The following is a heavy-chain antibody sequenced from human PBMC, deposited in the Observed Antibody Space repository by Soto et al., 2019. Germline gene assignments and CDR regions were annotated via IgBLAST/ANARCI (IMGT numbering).Heavy chain of an antibody. V-gene: IGHV4-34*01. D-gene: IGHD4-17*01. CDR2: INHSGST. Sequence: SETLSLTCAVYGGSFSGYYWSWIRQPPGKGLEWIGEINHSGSTNYNPSLKSRVTISVDTSKNQFSLKLSSVTAADTAVYYCARGSTVTKAYFDYWGQGTLVTVSS. CDR3: ARGSTVTKAYFDY. J-gene: IGHJ4*02. CDR1: GGSFSGYY.